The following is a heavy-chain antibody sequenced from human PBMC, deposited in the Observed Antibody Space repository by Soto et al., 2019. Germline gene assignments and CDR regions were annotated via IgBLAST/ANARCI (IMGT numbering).Heavy chain of an antibody. Sequence: QVQLQESGPGLMKPSQTLSLTCTVAGGYISTAGSFWSWVRQHPGKGLEWIGYMSHSETTHYNSSLKSRVTISIDTSTNQFYLNLDSVAAADTAVYYCDRGYSGPDWFDSWGPGTLVIVSS. CDR2: MSHSETT. CDR1: GGYISTAGSF. CDR3: DRGYSGPDWFDS. D-gene: IGHD5-12*01. J-gene: IGHJ5*01. V-gene: IGHV4-31*03.